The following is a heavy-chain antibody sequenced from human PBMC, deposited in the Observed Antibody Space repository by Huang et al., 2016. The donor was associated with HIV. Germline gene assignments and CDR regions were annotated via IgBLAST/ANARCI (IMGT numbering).Heavy chain of an antibody. CDR2: INQDGRER. CDR3: TRGFRAKPGDY. V-gene: IGHV3-7*01. Sequence: EVDLVQSGGGLVQPGRSLRLSCVGSGFTFRSYWMNWVRQPAGRGREWVATINQDGRERFYVDSVRGRFAISRDNANDSLSLQLNSLKGEDSAIYFCTRGFRAKPGDYWGQGSLVTVSS. CDR1: GFTFRSYW. J-gene: IGHJ4*02.